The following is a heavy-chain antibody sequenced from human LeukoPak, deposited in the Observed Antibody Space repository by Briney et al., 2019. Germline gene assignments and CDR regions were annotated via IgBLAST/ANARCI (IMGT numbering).Heavy chain of an antibody. V-gene: IGHV4-59*01. CDR1: GGSIRSYY. CDR3: ASSGYSYGFLTFDI. CDR2: IYYSGST. J-gene: IGHJ3*02. Sequence: SETLSLTCTVSGGSIRSYYWSWIRQPPGKGLEWIGYIYYSGSTNYNPSLKSRVTISVDTPKNQFSLKLSSVTAADTAVYYCASSGYSYGFLTFDIWGQGTMVTVSS. D-gene: IGHD5-18*01.